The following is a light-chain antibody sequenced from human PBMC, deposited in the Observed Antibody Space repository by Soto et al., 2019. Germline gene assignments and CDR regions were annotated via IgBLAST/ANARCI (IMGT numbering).Light chain of an antibody. Sequence: QSALTQPRSVSGSPGQSVTISCTGTSSDVGGYNYVSWYQQHPGKAPKLMIYDVSKRPSGVPDRFSGSKSGNTASLTISGLQAEDEADYYCNSYAGSNSVVFGTGTKVTVL. CDR1: SSDVGGYNY. J-gene: IGLJ1*01. V-gene: IGLV2-11*01. CDR3: NSYAGSNSVV. CDR2: DVS.